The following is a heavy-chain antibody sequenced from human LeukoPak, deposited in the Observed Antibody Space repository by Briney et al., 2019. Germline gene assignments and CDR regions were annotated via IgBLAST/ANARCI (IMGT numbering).Heavy chain of an antibody. D-gene: IGHD6-19*01. J-gene: IGHJ4*02. CDR1: GFTFSSYS. Sequence: PGGSLRLSCAASGFTFSSYSMNWVRQAPGKGLEWVSSISSSSSYIYYADSVKGRFTISRDNAKNSLYLQMNSLRAEDTAVYYCAREGAVAGTRIHDYWGQGTLVTASS. CDR3: AREGAVAGTRIHDY. V-gene: IGHV3-21*01. CDR2: ISSSSSYI.